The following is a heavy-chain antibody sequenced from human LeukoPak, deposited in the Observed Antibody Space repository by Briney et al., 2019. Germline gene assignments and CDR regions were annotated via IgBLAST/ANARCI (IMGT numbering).Heavy chain of an antibody. D-gene: IGHD3-22*01. CDR1: GFTFTSYS. V-gene: IGHV3-48*02. J-gene: IGHJ5*02. CDR3: ARKSDYDSSGYHNWFDL. CDR2: ISSSSSTI. Sequence: GGSLRLSCSASGFTFTSYSMNWVRQAPCKGLEWVSYISSSSSTIYYADSVKGRFTISRDNAKNSLYLQMNSLRDEDTAVYYCARKSDYDSSGYHNWFDLWGQGTLVTVSS.